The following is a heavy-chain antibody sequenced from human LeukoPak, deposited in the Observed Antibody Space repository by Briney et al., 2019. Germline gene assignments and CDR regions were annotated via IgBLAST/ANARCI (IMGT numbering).Heavy chain of an antibody. CDR1: RFTFSSYS. CDR3: ARDDREVVGMNWFDP. CDR2: ISSSSSYI. D-gene: IGHD1-26*01. J-gene: IGHJ5*02. Sequence: PGGSLRLSCAASRFTFSSYSMNWVRQAPGKGLEWVSSISSSSSYIYYADSVKGRFTISRDNAKNSLYLQMNSLRAEDTAVYYCARDDREVVGMNWFDPWGQGTLVTVSS. V-gene: IGHV3-21*01.